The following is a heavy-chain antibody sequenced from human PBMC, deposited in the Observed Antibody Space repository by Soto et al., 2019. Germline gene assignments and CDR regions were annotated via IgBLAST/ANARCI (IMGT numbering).Heavy chain of an antibody. J-gene: IGHJ4*02. Sequence: QVQLVQSGAEVKKPGASVKVSCKASGYTFTGYYMHWVRQAPGQGLEWMGWINPNSGGTNYARKFQGRVTMTRDTSISTAYMELSRLRSDDTAVYYCARLGGSSSSDYWGQGTLVTVSS. D-gene: IGHD2-15*01. CDR1: GYTFTGYY. V-gene: IGHV1-2*02. CDR3: ARLGGSSSSDY. CDR2: INPNSGGT.